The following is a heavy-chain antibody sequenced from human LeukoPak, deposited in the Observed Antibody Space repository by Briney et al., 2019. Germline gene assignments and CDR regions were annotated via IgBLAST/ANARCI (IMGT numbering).Heavy chain of an antibody. CDR3: ARTFYYGSGSSYYYYYYMDV. D-gene: IGHD3-10*01. J-gene: IGHJ6*03. CDR1: GGSISSYY. CDR2: IYYSGST. V-gene: IGHV4-59*01. Sequence: SETLSLTCTVSGGSISSYYWSWIRQPPGKGLEWIGYIYYSGSTNYNPSLKSRVTISVDTSKNQFSLKLSSVTAADTAVYYCARTFYYGSGSSYYYYYYMDVWGKGTTATVSS.